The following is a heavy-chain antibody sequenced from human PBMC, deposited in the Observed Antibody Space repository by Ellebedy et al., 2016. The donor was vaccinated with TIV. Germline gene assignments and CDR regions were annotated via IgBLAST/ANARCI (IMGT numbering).Heavy chain of an antibody. J-gene: IGHJ4*02. V-gene: IGHV3-21*01. D-gene: IGHD2-21*02. Sequence: PGGSLRLSCAASGFTFSSYSLNWVRQAPGKGLEWVSFISSRSTYIYYAGSVKGRFTIARDNAKNSLYLQMNSLRAEDTAVYYCARATSIGDCIYNWGQGTLVTVSS. CDR2: ISSRSTYI. CDR1: GFTFSSYS. CDR3: ARATSIGDCIYN.